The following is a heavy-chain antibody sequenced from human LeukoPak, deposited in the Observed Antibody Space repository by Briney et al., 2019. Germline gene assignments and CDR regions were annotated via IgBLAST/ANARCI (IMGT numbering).Heavy chain of an antibody. Sequence: ASVKVSCKASGYTFTSYDINWVRQATGQGLEWMGWMNPNSGNTGYAQKFQGRVTMTRNTSISTAYMELSSLGSEDTAVYYCARVSTMVRGAIPVDYWGQGTLVTVSS. CDR2: MNPNSGNT. D-gene: IGHD3-10*01. CDR3: ARVSTMVRGAIPVDY. CDR1: GYTFTSYD. J-gene: IGHJ4*02. V-gene: IGHV1-8*01.